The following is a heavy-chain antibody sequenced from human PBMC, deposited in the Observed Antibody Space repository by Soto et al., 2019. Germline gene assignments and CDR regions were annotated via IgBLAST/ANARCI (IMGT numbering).Heavy chain of an antibody. CDR1: GGSISSSSYY. Sequence: SETLSLTCTVSGGSISSSSYYWGWIRQPPGKGLEWIGSIYYSGSTYYNPSLKSRVTISVDTSKNQFSLKLSSVTAADTAVYYCARLLYSSSYLFDYWGQGTLVTVSS. J-gene: IGHJ4*02. CDR2: IYYSGST. V-gene: IGHV4-39*01. CDR3: ARLLYSSSYLFDY. D-gene: IGHD6-13*01.